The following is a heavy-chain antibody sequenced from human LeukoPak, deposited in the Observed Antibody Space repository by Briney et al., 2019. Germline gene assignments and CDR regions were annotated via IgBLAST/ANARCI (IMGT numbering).Heavy chain of an antibody. CDR1: GFTFSSYW. CDR2: ITSDGSST. J-gene: IGHJ4*02. V-gene: IGHV3-74*01. Sequence: GGSLRLSCAASGFTFSSYWMHWVRQAPGKGLVWVSRITSDGSSTSYADSVKGGFTTSRDNAKNTLYLQMNSLRAGDTAVYYCARASSWANDYWGQGTLVTVSS. CDR3: ARASSWANDY. D-gene: IGHD6-13*01.